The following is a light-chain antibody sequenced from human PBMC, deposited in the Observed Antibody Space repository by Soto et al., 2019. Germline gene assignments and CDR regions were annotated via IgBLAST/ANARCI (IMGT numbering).Light chain of an antibody. V-gene: IGKV1-5*03. CDR1: QSISSW. Sequence: DSQMTQSPSTLSASVGDRVTITCRASQSISSWLAWYQQKPGKAPKLLIYKASSLESGVPSRFSGSGSGTEFILTISSLQPDDFATYYCQQYNSYSGTFGQGTKVEIK. CDR3: QQYNSYSGT. J-gene: IGKJ1*01. CDR2: KAS.